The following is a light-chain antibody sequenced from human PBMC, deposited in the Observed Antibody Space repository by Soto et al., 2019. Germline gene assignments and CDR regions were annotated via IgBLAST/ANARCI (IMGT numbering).Light chain of an antibody. CDR1: SSDVGGYNY. CDR3: SSYTSTSTLLI. Sequence: QSALTQPASVSGSAGQSITISCTGTSSDVGGYNYVSWYQHHPGKAPKLMIYEVSSRPSGVSYRFSGSKSGYTASLTISGLQAEDEADYYCSSYTSTSTLLIFGTGTKLTVL. J-gene: IGLJ1*01. V-gene: IGLV2-14*01. CDR2: EVS.